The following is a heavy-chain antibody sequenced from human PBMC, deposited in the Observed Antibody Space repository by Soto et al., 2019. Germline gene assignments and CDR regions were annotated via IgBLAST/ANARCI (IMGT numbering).Heavy chain of an antibody. D-gene: IGHD4-4*01. CDR1: GFIFNAYA. CDR2: IGGSGGNT. CDR3: ASVASDYINSAVH. Sequence: EVQVLESGGGLVQPGGSLRLSCAASGFIFNAYAMTWVRQAPGKGLEWVSAIGGSGGNTYYAASVQGRFTISSDNSKDTGDLEMNRLRFDGTAVYFCASVASDYINSAVHLGQGLLITVSS. V-gene: IGHV3-23*01. J-gene: IGHJ4*02.